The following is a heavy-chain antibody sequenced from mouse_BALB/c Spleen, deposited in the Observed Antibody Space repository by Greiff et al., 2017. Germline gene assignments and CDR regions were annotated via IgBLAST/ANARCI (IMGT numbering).Heavy chain of an antibody. D-gene: IGHD4-1*01. CDR2: INPSNGRT. CDR1: GYTFTSYW. CDR3: ARGLTGTPY. J-gene: IGHJ3*01. Sequence: QVQLQQPGAELVKPGASVKLSCKASGYTFTSYWMHWVKQRPGQGLEWIGEINPSNGRTNYNEKFKSKATLTVDKSSSTAYMQLSSLTSEDSAVYYCARGLTGTPYWGQGTLVTVSA. V-gene: IGHV1S81*02.